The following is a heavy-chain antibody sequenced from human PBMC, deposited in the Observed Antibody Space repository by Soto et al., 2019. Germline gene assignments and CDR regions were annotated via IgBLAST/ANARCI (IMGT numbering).Heavy chain of an antibody. CDR1: GYTFTSYA. D-gene: IGHD6-19*01. Sequence: QVQLVQSGAEVKKPGASVKVSCKASGYTFTSYAMHWVRQAPGQRLEWMGWINAGNGNTKYSQKLQGRVTITRDTSASTAYMELSSLRSEDTAVYYCARSQGGSGWYGLYFDYWGQGTLVTVSS. CDR3: ARSQGGSGWYGLYFDY. V-gene: IGHV1-3*01. CDR2: INAGNGNT. J-gene: IGHJ4*02.